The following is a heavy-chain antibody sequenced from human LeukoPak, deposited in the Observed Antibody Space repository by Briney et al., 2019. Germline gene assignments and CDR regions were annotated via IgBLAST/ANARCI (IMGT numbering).Heavy chain of an antibody. CDR3: ATENGHCSGGSCHYYGMDV. J-gene: IGHJ6*02. CDR2: MNPNSGNT. D-gene: IGHD2-15*01. Sequence: GASVKVSCKASGYTFTSYDINWVRQATGQGLEWMGWMNPNSGNTGYAQKFQGRVTMTRNTSISTAYMELSSLRSEDTAVYYCATENGHCSGGSCHYYGMDVWGQGTTVTVSS. V-gene: IGHV1-8*01. CDR1: GYTFTSYD.